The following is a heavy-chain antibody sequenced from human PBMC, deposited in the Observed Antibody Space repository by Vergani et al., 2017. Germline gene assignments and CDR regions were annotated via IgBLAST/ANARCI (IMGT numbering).Heavy chain of an antibody. CDR1: GFTFSDYY. CDR2: ISSSGSTI. J-gene: IGHJ2*01. CDR3: VRGFGYYYDSSGYYPLWYFDL. V-gene: IGHV3-11*01. Sequence: QVQLVESGGGLVKPGGSLRLSCAASGFTFSDYYMSWIRQAPGKGLEWVSYISSSGSTIYYADSVKGRFTISRDNAKNSLYLQMNRLRAEDTAVYYCVRGFGYYYDSSGYYPLWYFDLWGRGTLVTVSS. D-gene: IGHD3-22*01.